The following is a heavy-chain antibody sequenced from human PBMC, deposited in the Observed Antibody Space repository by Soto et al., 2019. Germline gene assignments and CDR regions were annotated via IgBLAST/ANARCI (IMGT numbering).Heavy chain of an antibody. J-gene: IGHJ4*02. CDR2: IKEDGSEK. CDR3: ARDSGLRFLECLASRPSGPHFYA. CDR1: GFTFSSYW. Sequence: GGSLRLSCAASGFTFSSYWMSWVRQAPGKGLEWVANIKEDGSEKYYVDSVKGRFTISRDNAKSSLYLQMNSLRAEDTAVYYCARDSGLRFLECLASRPSGPHFYAWGQGSLVPVSS. V-gene: IGHV3-7*05. D-gene: IGHD3-3*01.